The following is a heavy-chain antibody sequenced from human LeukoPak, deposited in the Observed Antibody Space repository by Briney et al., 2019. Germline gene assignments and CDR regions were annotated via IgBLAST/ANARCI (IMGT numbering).Heavy chain of an antibody. V-gene: IGHV4-59*08. J-gene: IGHJ6*02. D-gene: IGHD6-13*01. Sequence: SETLSLTCTVSGGSISSYYWSWIRQSPGKGLEWIGYIYYSGSTNYNPSLKSRVTMSVDTSKNQFSLRLSSVTAADTAVYYCAGVGNSWSYYYYGMDVWGQGTTVTVSS. CDR1: GGSISSYY. CDR2: IYYSGST. CDR3: AGVGNSWSYYYYGMDV.